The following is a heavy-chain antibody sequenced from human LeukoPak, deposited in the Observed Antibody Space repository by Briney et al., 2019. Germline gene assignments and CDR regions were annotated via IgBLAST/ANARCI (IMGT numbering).Heavy chain of an antibody. Sequence: SETLSLTCTVSGGSISSYYWSWIRQPPGKGLEWIGYIYYSGSTNYKPSLKSRVTISVDTSKNQFSLKLSSVTAADTAVYYCARGGYYGSGNDFRFDPWGQGTLVTDSS. CDR2: IYYSGST. V-gene: IGHV4-59*01. J-gene: IGHJ5*02. D-gene: IGHD3-10*01. CDR3: ARGGYYGSGNDFRFDP. CDR1: GGSISSYY.